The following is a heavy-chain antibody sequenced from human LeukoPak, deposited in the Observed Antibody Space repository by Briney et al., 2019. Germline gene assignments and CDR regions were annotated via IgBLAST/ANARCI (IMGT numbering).Heavy chain of an antibody. D-gene: IGHD3-16*01. CDR3: ARGGGVVALYYYYGMDV. J-gene: IGHJ6*02. V-gene: IGHV3-11*04. CDR2: ISSSSSTI. Sequence: LSLTCTVSGYSISSGYYWGWVRQAPGKGLEWVSYISSSSSTIYYADSVKGRFTISRDNAKNSLYLQMNSLRAEDTAVYYCARGGGVVALYYYYGMDVWGQGTTVTVSS. CDR1: GYSISSGYY.